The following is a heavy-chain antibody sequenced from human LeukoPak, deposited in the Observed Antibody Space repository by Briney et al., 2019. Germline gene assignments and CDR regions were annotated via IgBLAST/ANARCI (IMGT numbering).Heavy chain of an antibody. Sequence: PGGSLRLSCVASGFSISTYAMHWVRQAPGKGLEWVAIIWYDGSNENYADSVKGRSTISRDNSKNTLYLQMNSLRAEDTAVYFCARNKYGADVFDIWGQGTMVTVSS. J-gene: IGHJ3*02. D-gene: IGHD4-17*01. V-gene: IGHV3-33*01. CDR1: GFSISTYA. CDR3: ARNKYGADVFDI. CDR2: IWYDGSNE.